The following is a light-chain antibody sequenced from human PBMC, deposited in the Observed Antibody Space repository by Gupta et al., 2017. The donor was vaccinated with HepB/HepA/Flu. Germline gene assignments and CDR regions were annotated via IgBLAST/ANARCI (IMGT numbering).Light chain of an antibody. V-gene: IGLV3-1*01. CDR2: QNT. J-gene: IGLJ1*01. CDR1: KLGDKY. Sequence: SYELTQPPSVSVVPGQTASITCSGDKLGDKYTSWYQQKPGQSAVLVIYQNTKRPSGIPERFSGSNSGNTATLTISGSQAMDEADYYCQAWDINTLYVFGTGTKVTVL. CDR3: QAWDINTLYV.